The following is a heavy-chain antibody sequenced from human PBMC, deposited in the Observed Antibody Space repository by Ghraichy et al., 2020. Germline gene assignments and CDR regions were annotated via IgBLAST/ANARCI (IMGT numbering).Heavy chain of an antibody. CDR1: GFTFSSYD. J-gene: IGHJ6*02. D-gene: IGHD6-19*01. V-gene: IGHV3-13*01. Sequence: GGSLRLSCAASGFTFSSYDMHWVRQATGKGLEWVSAIGTAGDTYYPGSVKGRFTISRENAKNSLYLQMNSLRAGDTAVYYCARGRYSSGWRYGMDVWGQGTTVTVSS. CDR3: ARGRYSSGWRYGMDV. CDR2: IGTAGDT.